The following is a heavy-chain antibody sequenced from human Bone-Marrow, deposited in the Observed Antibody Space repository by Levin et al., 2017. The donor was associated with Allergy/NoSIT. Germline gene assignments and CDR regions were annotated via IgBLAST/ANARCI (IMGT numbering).Heavy chain of an antibody. V-gene: IGHV3-30*18. CDR1: GFTFSSYG. Sequence: GESLKISCAASGFTFSSYGMHWVRQAPGKGLEWVAVISYDGSNKYYADSVKGRFTISRDNSKNTLYLQMNSLRAEDTAVYYCAKESPDFWSGSVTYFDYWGQGTLVTVSS. J-gene: IGHJ4*02. CDR2: ISYDGSNK. CDR3: AKESPDFWSGSVTYFDY. D-gene: IGHD3-3*01.